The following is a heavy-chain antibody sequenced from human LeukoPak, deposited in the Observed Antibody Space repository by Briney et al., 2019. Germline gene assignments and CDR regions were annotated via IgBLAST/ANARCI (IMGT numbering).Heavy chain of an antibody. Sequence: ASVNVSCKASGYTFTSYGISWVRQAPGQGLEWMGWISAYNGNTNYAQKLQGRVTMTTDTSTSTAYMELRSLRSDDTAVYYCARAENLEWLFWFDPWGQGTLVTVSS. J-gene: IGHJ5*02. CDR3: ARAENLEWLFWFDP. CDR2: ISAYNGNT. D-gene: IGHD3-3*01. CDR1: GYTFTSYG. V-gene: IGHV1-18*01.